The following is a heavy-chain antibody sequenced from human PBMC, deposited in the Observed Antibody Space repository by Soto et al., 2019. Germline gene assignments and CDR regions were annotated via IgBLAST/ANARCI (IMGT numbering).Heavy chain of an antibody. CDR1: GYTFTSYG. V-gene: IGHV1-18*04. Sequence: ASVKVSCKASGYTFTSYGISWVRQAPGQGLEWMGWISAYNGNTNYAQKLQGRVTMTTDTSTSTAYMELRSLRSDDTAVYYCARDSPALQLWFSGPAGYYGMDVWGQGTKVTVYS. CDR2: ISAYNGNT. D-gene: IGHD5-18*01. J-gene: IGHJ6*02. CDR3: ARDSPALQLWFSGPAGYYGMDV.